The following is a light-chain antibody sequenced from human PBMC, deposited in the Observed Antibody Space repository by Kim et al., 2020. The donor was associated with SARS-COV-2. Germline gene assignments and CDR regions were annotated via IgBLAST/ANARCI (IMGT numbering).Light chain of an antibody. CDR2: LNSDGSH. V-gene: IGLV4-69*01. Sequence: QLVLTQSPSAPASLGASVKLTCTLSSGHSSYAIAWHQQQPEKGPRYLMKLNSDGSHSKGDGIPDRFSGSSSGAERYLTISSLQSEDEADYYCQTWGTGIRGVFGGGTQLTVL. J-gene: IGLJ3*02. CDR3: QTWGTGIRGV. CDR1: SGHSSYA.